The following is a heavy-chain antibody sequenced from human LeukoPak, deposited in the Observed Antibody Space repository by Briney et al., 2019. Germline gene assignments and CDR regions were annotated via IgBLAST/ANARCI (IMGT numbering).Heavy chain of an antibody. J-gene: IGHJ5*02. D-gene: IGHD3-3*01. V-gene: IGHV3-11*01. CDR2: ISSSGSTI. CDR1: GFTFSTYA. Sequence: GGSLRLSCAASGFTFSTYAMSWVRQAPGKGLEWVSYISSSGSTIYYADSVKGRFTISRDNAKNSLYLQMNSLRAEDTAVYYCARDYPYYDFWSGYHRDNWFDPWGQGTLVTVSS. CDR3: ARDYPYYDFWSGYHRDNWFDP.